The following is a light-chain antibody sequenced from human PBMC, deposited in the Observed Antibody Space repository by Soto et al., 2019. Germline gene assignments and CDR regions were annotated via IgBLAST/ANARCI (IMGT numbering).Light chain of an antibody. Sequence: QSVLAQRPSASGSPGQSVTISCTGTSSDVGRYNFVSWYQHHPGKAPKLLIYDVNKRPSGVPDRFSGSKSGNTASLTVSGLQAEDEADYYCDSYAGSNNHVFGTGTKVTVL. CDR2: DVN. V-gene: IGLV2-8*01. CDR1: SSDVGRYNF. J-gene: IGLJ1*01. CDR3: DSYAGSNNHV.